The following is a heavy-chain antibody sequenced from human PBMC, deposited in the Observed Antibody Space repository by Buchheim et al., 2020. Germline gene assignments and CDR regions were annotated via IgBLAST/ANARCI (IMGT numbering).Heavy chain of an antibody. CDR3: ASGYSYGAHWFDP. CDR2: ITDGGST. Sequence: QVKLQQWGAGLLKPSETLSLTCAVYGGSLSGYYWSWIRQSPGKGLEWIGEITDGGSTYYNPSLKSRVSISLDPSKKQFSMKLTSVTAADTAVYFCASGYSYGAHWFDPWGRGTL. CDR1: GGSLSGYY. J-gene: IGHJ5*02. V-gene: IGHV4-34*01. D-gene: IGHD5-18*01.